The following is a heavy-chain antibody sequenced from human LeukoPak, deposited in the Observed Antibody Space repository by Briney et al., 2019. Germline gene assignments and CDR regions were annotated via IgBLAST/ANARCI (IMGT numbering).Heavy chain of an antibody. V-gene: IGHV3-30-3*01. CDR1: GFTFTSYA. CDR2: ISYDGSNK. Sequence: GSSLRLSCAAPGFTFTSYAMHWVRQAPGKGLVWEAVISYDGSNKYYADSVKGRFTISRDNSKHTLYLQMNSLRAEDTAVYYCARDDCSSTSCYVGYYYGMDVWGQGTTVTVSS. CDR3: ARDDCSSTSCYVGYYYGMDV. D-gene: IGHD2-2*01. J-gene: IGHJ6*02.